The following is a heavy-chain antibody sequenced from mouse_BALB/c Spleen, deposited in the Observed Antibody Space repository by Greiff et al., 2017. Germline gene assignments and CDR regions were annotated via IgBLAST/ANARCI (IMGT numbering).Heavy chain of an antibody. CDR2: IDPANGNT. Sequence: EVKLVESGAELVKPGASVKLSCTASGFNIKDTYMHWVKQRPEQGLEWIGRIDPANGNTKYDPKFQGKATITADTSSNTAYLQLSSLTSEDTAVYYCARSGYYGYDAMDYWGQGTSVTVSS. D-gene: IGHD1-2*01. J-gene: IGHJ4*01. CDR1: GFNIKDTY. CDR3: ARSGYYGYDAMDY. V-gene: IGHV14-3*02.